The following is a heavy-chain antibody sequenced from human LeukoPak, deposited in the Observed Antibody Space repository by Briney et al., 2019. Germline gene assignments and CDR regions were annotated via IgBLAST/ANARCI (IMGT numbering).Heavy chain of an antibody. CDR2: IYWDDDK. J-gene: IGHJ4*02. Sequence: SGPTLVKPTQTLTLTCTFSGFSLSTSGVGVGWIRQPPGKALEWLALIYWDDDKRYSPSLKSRLTITKDTSKNQVVLTMTNMDPVDTATYYCARVYVIGKTYYDFWSGYYFDYWGQGTLVTVSS. V-gene: IGHV2-5*02. CDR1: GFSLSTSGVG. D-gene: IGHD3-3*01. CDR3: ARVYVIGKTYYDFWSGYYFDY.